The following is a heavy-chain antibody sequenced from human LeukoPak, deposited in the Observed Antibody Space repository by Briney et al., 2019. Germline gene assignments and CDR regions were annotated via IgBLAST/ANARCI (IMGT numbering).Heavy chain of an antibody. J-gene: IGHJ6*02. CDR1: GGSISSYY. V-gene: IGHV4-59*01. Sequence: SETLSLTCTVSGGSISSYYWSWIRQPPGKGLEWIGYIYYSGSTNYNPSLKSRVTISVDTSKNQFSLKLSSVTAADTAVYYCARDPAKEYGMDVWGQGTTVTVSS. CDR2: IYYSGST. CDR3: ARDPAKEYGMDV.